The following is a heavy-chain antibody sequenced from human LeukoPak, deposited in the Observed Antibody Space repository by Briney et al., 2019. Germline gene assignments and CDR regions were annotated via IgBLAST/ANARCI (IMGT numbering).Heavy chain of an antibody. V-gene: IGHV3-11*04. CDR3: AKDLRYCSSTSCYGSYYFDY. D-gene: IGHD2-2*01. J-gene: IGHJ4*02. Sequence: GGSLRLSCAASGFTFSDNYMSWIRQAPGKGLEWVSYISSSGSTIYYADSVKGRFTISRDNAKNSLYLQMNSLRAEDTAVYYCAKDLRYCSSTSCYGSYYFDYWGQGTLVTVSS. CDR2: ISSSGSTI. CDR1: GFTFSDNY.